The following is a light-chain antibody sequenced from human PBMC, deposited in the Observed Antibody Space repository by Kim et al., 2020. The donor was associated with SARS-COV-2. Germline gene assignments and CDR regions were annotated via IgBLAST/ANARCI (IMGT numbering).Light chain of an antibody. Sequence: EIVLTQSPATLSLSPGERATLSCRASQGINSYLAWYQQKPGQAPRLLIYDTSNRATGIPARFSGSGSGTDFTLTISSLEPEDFAVYYCQHRRTFGQGTKVDIK. J-gene: IGKJ1*01. CDR1: QGINSY. V-gene: IGKV3-11*01. CDR3: QHRRT. CDR2: DTS.